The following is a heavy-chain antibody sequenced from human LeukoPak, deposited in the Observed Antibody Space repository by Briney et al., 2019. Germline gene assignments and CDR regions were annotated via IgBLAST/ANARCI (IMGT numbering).Heavy chain of an antibody. CDR1: GFTFSSYS. V-gene: IGHV3-21*01. CDR2: ISSSSSYI. D-gene: IGHD3-22*01. J-gene: IGHJ5*02. Sequence: PGGSLRLSCAASGFTFSSYSMNWVRQAPGKGLEWVSSISSSSSYIYYADSVKGRFTISRDNAKNSLCLQMNSLRAEDTAVYYCARVKPITMIVGAFDPWGQGTLVTVSS. CDR3: ARVKPITMIVGAFDP.